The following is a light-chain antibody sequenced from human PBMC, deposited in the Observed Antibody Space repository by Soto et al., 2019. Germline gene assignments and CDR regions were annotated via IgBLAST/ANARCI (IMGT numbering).Light chain of an antibody. CDR1: QDIRDY. J-gene: IGKJ2*01. CDR2: EAS. V-gene: IGKV1-33*01. CDR3: QQYESLPS. Sequence: DIQMTQSPSSLSASIGDRVTITCQASQDIRDYLNWYQQKPGKAPKLLIYEASNLETGVPSRFSGGGFGTDFTFTISSLQPEDIATYFCQQYESLPSFGQGTKREI.